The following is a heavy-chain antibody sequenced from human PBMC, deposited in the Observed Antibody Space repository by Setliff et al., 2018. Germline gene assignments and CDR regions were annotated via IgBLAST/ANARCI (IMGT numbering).Heavy chain of an antibody. J-gene: IGHJ6*03. V-gene: IGHV4-61*09. CDR2: IYTTGIT. CDR3: ARGITMIVVVTHYYYMDV. CDR1: GGSISSSHYY. Sequence: SETLSLTCTVSGGSISSSHYYRTWIRQPAGKALEWIGHIYTTGITSYNPSLKSRVTISVDTAQNQFSLKLSSVTAADTAVHYCARGITMIVVVTHYYYMDVWGKGTTVTVSS. D-gene: IGHD3-22*01.